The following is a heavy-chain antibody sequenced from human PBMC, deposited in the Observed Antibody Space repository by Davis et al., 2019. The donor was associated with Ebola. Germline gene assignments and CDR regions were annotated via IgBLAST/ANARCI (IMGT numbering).Heavy chain of an antibody. V-gene: IGHV3-73*01. CDR1: GFSFSGSA. CDR3: TVVVVAATYWGY. Sequence: GESLKISCAASGFSFSGSAMHWVRQASGKGLEWVGRIRSKANSYATAYAASVKGRFTISRDDSKNTAYLQMNSLKTEDTAVYYCTVVVVAATYWGYWGQGTLVTVSS. CDR2: IRSKANSYAT. J-gene: IGHJ4*02. D-gene: IGHD2-15*01.